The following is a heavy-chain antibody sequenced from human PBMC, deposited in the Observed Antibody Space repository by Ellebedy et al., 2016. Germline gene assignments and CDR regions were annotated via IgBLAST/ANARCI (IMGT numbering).Heavy chain of an antibody. CDR3: TTVGRAWFNIH. J-gene: IGHJ4*02. CDR2: IKSKTEGGTT. D-gene: IGHD3-10*01. CDR1: ELIFNDAW. Sequence: GESLKISXATSELIFNDAWMNWVRQAPGRGLEWVGRIKSKTEGGTTDYAAPVKGRFTVSRDDSTGTVYLQMNSLKTEDTAVYYCTTVGRAWFNIHWGQGTLVTVSS. V-gene: IGHV3-15*01.